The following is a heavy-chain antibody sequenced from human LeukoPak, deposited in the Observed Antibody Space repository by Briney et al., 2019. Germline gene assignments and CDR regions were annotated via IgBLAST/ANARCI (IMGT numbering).Heavy chain of an antibody. CDR2: ISYDGGNK. CDR3: AREGDFPDYDSTGGGLAFDI. Sequence: GGSLRLSCAASGFTFSSYAMHWVRQAPGKGLEWVAVISYDGGNKYYADSVKGRFTISRDNSKNTLYLQMNSLRAEDTAVYYCAREGDFPDYDSTGGGLAFDIWGQGTMVTVSS. CDR1: GFTFSSYA. V-gene: IGHV3-30-3*01. J-gene: IGHJ3*02. D-gene: IGHD3-22*01.